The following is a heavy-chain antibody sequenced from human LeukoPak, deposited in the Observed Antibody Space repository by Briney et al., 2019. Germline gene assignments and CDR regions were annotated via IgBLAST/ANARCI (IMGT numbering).Heavy chain of an antibody. Sequence: PGGSLRLSCAASGFTFDDYGVSWVRQAPGKGLEWVSGINWNGGSTGYADSVRGRFTISRDNAKNSLYLQMNSLRAEDTALYYCALVPAAYYYYYMDVWGKGTTVTVSS. D-gene: IGHD2-2*01. CDR1: GFTFDDYG. CDR3: ALVPAAYYYYYMDV. CDR2: INWNGGST. J-gene: IGHJ6*03. V-gene: IGHV3-20*04.